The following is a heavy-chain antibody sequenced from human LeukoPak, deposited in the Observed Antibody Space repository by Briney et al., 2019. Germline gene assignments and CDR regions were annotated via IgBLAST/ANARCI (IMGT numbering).Heavy chain of an antibody. CDR1: GFRFAAYS. J-gene: IGHJ4*02. D-gene: IGHD6-6*01. Sequence: PGRSLRLSCTASGFRFAAYSMTWFRQAPGKGLEWVGFIRNKAAGGTAEYAASARGRFTVSRDDSNSIAYLQMNSLKTEDTGVYYCTRDRVQTDYWGQGTLVTVSS. V-gene: IGHV3-49*03. CDR3: TRDRVQTDY. CDR2: IRNKAAGGTA.